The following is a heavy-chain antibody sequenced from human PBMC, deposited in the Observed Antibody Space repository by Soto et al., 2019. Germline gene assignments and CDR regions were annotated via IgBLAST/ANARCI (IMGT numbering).Heavy chain of an antibody. CDR1: GFTFSSSS. CDR3: GRHDYGNSPDS. J-gene: IGHJ4*02. D-gene: IGHD3-10*01. Sequence: EVQVVASGGGLVEPGGSLRLSCEASGFTFSSSSMNWVRQAPGKGLEWVSSISSSSKDTVYTDSVKGRFTISRDNAKNSLFLQMNSLRVEDTDVYYCGRHDYGNSPDSWGQGTLVTVS. V-gene: IGHV3-21*01. CDR2: ISSSSKDT.